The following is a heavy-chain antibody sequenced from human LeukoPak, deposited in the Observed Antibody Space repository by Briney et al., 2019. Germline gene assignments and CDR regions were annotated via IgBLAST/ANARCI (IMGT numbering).Heavy chain of an antibody. CDR2: ICTSGST. V-gene: IGHV4-61*02. D-gene: IGHD3-10*01. Sequence: PSETLSLTCTVSGVPISSGKYYWSWIPQPAGQGLGWNGRICTSGSTTYTPSLKSRVTIPLDASNNHVSLKLSSVTAADTAVYYCARERRGLWFGESGSYYYYYMDVWGKGTTVTISS. CDR1: GVPISSGKYY. CDR3: ARERRGLWFGESGSYYYYYMDV. J-gene: IGHJ6*03.